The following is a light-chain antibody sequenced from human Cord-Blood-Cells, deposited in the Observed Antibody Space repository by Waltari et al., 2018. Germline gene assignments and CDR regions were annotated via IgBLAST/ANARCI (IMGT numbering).Light chain of an antibody. V-gene: IGLV3-25*03. CDR3: QSADSSGTYV. CDR1: ALAHPY. Sequence: SYELTQPPSVSASPGQPARITCSGDALAHPYTIWYQQKPGQAPVLVKYKDSERPSGIPERFSGSSSGTTVTLTISGVQAEDEADYYCQSADSSGTYVFGTGTKVTVL. CDR2: KDS. J-gene: IGLJ1*01.